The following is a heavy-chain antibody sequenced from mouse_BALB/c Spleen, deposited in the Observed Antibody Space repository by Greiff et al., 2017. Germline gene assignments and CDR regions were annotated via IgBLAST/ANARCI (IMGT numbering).Heavy chain of an antibody. Sequence: EVKLVESGGGLVQPGGSLKLSCAASGFTFSSYTMSWVRQTPEKRLEWVAYISNGGGSTYYPDTVKGRFTISRDNAENTLYLQMSSLKSEDTAMYYCARQRGSLYYFDYWGQGTTLTVSS. J-gene: IGHJ2*01. V-gene: IGHV5-12-2*01. CDR1: GFTFSSYT. CDR3: ARQRGSLYYFDY. CDR2: ISNGGGST.